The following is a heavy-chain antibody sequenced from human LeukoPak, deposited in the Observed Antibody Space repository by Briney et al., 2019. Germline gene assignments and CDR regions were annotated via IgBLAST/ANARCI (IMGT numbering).Heavy chain of an antibody. Sequence: PSETLSLTCTVSGGSISSSSYYWAWIRQAPGKGLEWIGNIYHTGSTYYNPSLKSRVTMSVDTSKNQFSLKLTSVTAADTAVYYCARIGGNFPSLDSWGQGILVTVSS. D-gene: IGHD4-23*01. J-gene: IGHJ5*01. V-gene: IGHV4-39*07. CDR1: GGSISSSSYY. CDR2: IYHTGST. CDR3: ARIGGNFPSLDS.